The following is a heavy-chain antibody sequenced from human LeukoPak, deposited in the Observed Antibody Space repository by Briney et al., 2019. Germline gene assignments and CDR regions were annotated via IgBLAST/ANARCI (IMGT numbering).Heavy chain of an antibody. CDR2: INPSGGST. D-gene: IGHD6-19*01. CDR1: GYTLTELS. Sequence: ASVKVSCKVSGYTLTELSMHWVRQAPGQGLEWMGIINPSGGSTSYAQKFQGRVTMTRDTSTSTVYMELSSLRSEDTAVYYCARDYSSGWPNYYYYYMDVWGKGTTVTISS. J-gene: IGHJ6*03. CDR3: ARDYSSGWPNYYYYYMDV. V-gene: IGHV1-46*01.